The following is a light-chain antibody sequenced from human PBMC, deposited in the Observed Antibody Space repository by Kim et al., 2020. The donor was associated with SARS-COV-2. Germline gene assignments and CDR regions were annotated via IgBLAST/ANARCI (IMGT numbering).Light chain of an antibody. Sequence: QSALTQPASVSGSPGQSITISCVGTDDDIGIHDFVSWYQHHPGKAPKLMIYDVRDRPSGVSDRFSGFKSGETASLTISGLQTEDEAVYYCSSYTSAKTLLFGGDTQLTVL. J-gene: IGLJ7*01. CDR3: SSYTSAKTLL. CDR1: DDDIGIHDF. CDR2: DVR. V-gene: IGLV2-14*03.